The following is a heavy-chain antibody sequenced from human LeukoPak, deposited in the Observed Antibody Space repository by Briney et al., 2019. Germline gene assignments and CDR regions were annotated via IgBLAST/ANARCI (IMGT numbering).Heavy chain of an antibody. Sequence: SETLSLTCTVSGGSISSSTYYWGRIRQPPGKGLEWFGSIYYTGSAYYNPSLKSRVTMSVDTSKNKFSLRLSSVTAADTAVYYCARHVSGSVGWPIDYWGQGTLVTVSS. J-gene: IGHJ4*02. D-gene: IGHD1-26*01. CDR1: GGSISSSTYY. CDR3: ARHVSGSVGWPIDY. CDR2: IYYTGSA. V-gene: IGHV4-39*01.